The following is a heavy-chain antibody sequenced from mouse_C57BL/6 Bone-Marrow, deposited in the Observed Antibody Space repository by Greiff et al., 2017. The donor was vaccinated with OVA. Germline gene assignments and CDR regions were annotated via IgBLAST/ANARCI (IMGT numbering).Heavy chain of an antibody. CDR3: ARRLITTVVGYIDV. Sequence: VQLQQPGAELVKPGASVKMSCKASGYTFTSYWITWVKQRPGQGLEWIGDICTGSGGTKYDEKFTSKATLTVDTSSSTAYMQLSSLTSEDSAVYYSARRLITTVVGYIDVWGTGTTVTVSS. CDR2: ICTGSGGT. CDR1: GYTFTSYW. V-gene: IGHV1-55*01. D-gene: IGHD1-1*01. J-gene: IGHJ1*03.